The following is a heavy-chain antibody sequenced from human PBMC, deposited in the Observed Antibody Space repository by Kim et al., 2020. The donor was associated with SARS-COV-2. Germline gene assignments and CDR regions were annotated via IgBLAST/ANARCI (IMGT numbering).Heavy chain of an antibody. D-gene: IGHD3-10*01. Sequence: GGSLSLSCTASGFTIDDYAMHWVRQAPGKGLEWVSLISGDGGSTYYADSVKGRFTISRDNSKNSLYLQMNSLRTEDTALYYCAKVFSPPPLNVLLWFGELPLDYWGQGTLVTVSS. V-gene: IGHV3-43*02. CDR3: AKVFSPPPLNVLLWFGELPLDY. CDR1: GFTIDDYA. CDR2: ISGDGGST. J-gene: IGHJ4*02.